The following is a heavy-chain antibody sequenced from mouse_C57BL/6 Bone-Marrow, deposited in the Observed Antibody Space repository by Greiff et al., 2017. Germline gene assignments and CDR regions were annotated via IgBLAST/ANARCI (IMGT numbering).Heavy chain of an antibody. CDR3: ARQLGTTVVPYAMDY. CDR1: GFSLTSYG. CDR2: IWSDGST. J-gene: IGHJ4*01. D-gene: IGHD1-1*01. Sequence: VMLVESGPGLVAPSQSLSITCTVSGFSLTSYGVHWVRQPPGKGLEWLVVIWSDGSTTYNSALKSRLSISTDNSKSQVFLKMNSLQTDDTAMYYCARQLGTTVVPYAMDYWGQGTSVTVSS. V-gene: IGHV2-6-1*01.